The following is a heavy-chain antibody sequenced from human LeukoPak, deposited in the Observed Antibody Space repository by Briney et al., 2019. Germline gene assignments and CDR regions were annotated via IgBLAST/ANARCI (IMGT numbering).Heavy chain of an antibody. J-gene: IGHJ2*01. CDR2: ISSNGGST. Sequence: GGSLRLSCAASGFTVSSNYMSWVRQAPGKGLEYVSAISSNGGSTYYANSVKGRFTISRDNSKNTLYLQMGSLRAEDMAVYYCARDPSFFTVTGYFDLWGRGTLVTASS. CDR1: GFTVSSNY. V-gene: IGHV3-64*01. CDR3: ARDPSFFTVTGYFDL. D-gene: IGHD4-17*01.